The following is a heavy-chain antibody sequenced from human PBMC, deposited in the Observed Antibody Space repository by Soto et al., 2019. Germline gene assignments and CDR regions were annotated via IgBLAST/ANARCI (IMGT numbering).Heavy chain of an antibody. CDR1: GGTFSSYA. CDR3: ARDQVVVVAATRHYYCGMDV. V-gene: IGHV1-69*01. D-gene: IGHD2-15*01. Sequence: QVQLVQSGAEVKKPGSSVKVSCKASGGTFSSYAISWVRQAPGQGLEWMGGIIPIFGTANHAQKFQGRVTITADESTSTAYMELSSLRSEDTAVYYCARDQVVVVAATRHYYCGMDVWGQGTTVTVSS. J-gene: IGHJ6*02. CDR2: IIPIFGTA.